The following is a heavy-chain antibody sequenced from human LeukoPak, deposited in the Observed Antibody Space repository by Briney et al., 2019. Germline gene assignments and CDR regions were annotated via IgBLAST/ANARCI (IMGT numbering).Heavy chain of an antibody. J-gene: IGHJ4*02. V-gene: IGHV4-34*01. Sequence: PSETLSLTCAVYGGSFSGYYWSWIRQPPGKGLEWIGEINHSGSTNYNPSLKSRVTISVDTSKNQFSLKLSSVTAADTAVYYCARGGDGYNYVDYWGQGTLVTVSS. CDR3: ARGGDGYNYVDY. D-gene: IGHD5-24*01. CDR1: GGSFSGYY. CDR2: INHSGST.